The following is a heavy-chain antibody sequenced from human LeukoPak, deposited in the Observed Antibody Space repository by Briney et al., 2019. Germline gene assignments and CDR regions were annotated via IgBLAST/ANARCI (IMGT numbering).Heavy chain of an antibody. Sequence: SETLSLNCTVSGYSIISGYYWGWIRQPPGKGLEWIGSIFHTGTTYYNPSLKSRVSISVDTSKNQFSLQLNSVTAADTAVYYCARKAEEYWGQGILVTVSS. CDR3: ARKAEEY. J-gene: IGHJ4*02. CDR1: GYSIISGYY. V-gene: IGHV4-38-2*02. CDR2: IFHTGTT.